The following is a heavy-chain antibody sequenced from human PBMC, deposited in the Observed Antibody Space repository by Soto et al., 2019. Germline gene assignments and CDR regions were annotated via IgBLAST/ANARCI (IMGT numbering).Heavy chain of an antibody. D-gene: IGHD3-22*01. V-gene: IGHV3-30-3*01. Sequence: PGGSLRLSCAASGFTFSSYAMHWVRQAPGKGLEWVAVISYDGSNKYYADSVKGRFTISRDNSKNTLYLQMNSLRAEDTAVYYCARVKTMIVDDSPDYWGQGTLVTVSS. CDR1: GFTFSSYA. CDR2: ISYDGSNK. J-gene: IGHJ4*02. CDR3: ARVKTMIVDDSPDY.